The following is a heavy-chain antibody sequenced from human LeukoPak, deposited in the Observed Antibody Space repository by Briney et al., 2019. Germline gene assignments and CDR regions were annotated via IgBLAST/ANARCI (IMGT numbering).Heavy chain of an antibody. CDR1: GFTFSSYD. V-gene: IGHV3-33*08. D-gene: IGHD3-10*01. CDR2: MWYDESKE. Sequence: PGGSLRLSCVASGFTFSSYDIHWVCQAPGKGLEWVAVMWYDESKEYSGDSVKGRFTISRDKSKNTLYLQMNSLKVEDTAVYYCARDPYYGSGKYYHGMDLWGQGTTVTVSS. CDR3: ARDPYYGSGKYYHGMDL. J-gene: IGHJ6*02.